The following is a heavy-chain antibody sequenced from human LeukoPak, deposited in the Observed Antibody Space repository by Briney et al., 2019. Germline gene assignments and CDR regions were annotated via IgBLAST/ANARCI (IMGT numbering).Heavy chain of an antibody. CDR2: ISVYNGNT. CDR3: ARDINGYYYDSHGYYPTDL. CDR1: GYIFTSYG. V-gene: IGHV1-18*01. Sequence: ASVEVSCKASGYIFTSYGISGVRQAPGQGLEWMGWISVYNGNTNYPQRLQGRVTMTTDTSTTTAYMELRSLRSDDTAVYYCARDINGYYYDSHGYYPTDLWGQGTLVTVSS. D-gene: IGHD3-22*01. J-gene: IGHJ5*02.